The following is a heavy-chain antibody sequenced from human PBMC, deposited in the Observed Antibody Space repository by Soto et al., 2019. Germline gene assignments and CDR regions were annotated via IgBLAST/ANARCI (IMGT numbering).Heavy chain of an antibody. CDR1: GGSISSGDYY. D-gene: IGHD2-15*01. Sequence: SETLSLTCTVSGGSISSGDYYWSWIRQPPGKGLEWIGYIYYSGSTYYNPSLKSRVTISVDTSKNQFSLKLSSVTAADTAVYYCARTGVVAASNPASPLSYYGMDVWGQGTTVTVSS. CDR3: ARTGVVAASNPASPLSYYGMDV. J-gene: IGHJ6*02. V-gene: IGHV4-30-4*01. CDR2: IYYSGST.